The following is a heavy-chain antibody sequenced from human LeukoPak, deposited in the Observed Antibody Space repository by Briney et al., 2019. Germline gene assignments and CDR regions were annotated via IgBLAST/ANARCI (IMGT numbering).Heavy chain of an antibody. V-gene: IGHV4-39*01. CDR1: GGSISNRAYY. Sequence: SETLSLTCNVSGGSISNRAYYWAWIRQPPGKGLEWIGSVFYSGSTYSNPSLESRLTISVDTSKNHFSLRLTSVTAADTAVYYCATRWFGELFSWFDPWGQGTLVTVSS. CDR3: ATRWFGELFSWFDP. D-gene: IGHD3-10*01. CDR2: VFYSGST. J-gene: IGHJ5*02.